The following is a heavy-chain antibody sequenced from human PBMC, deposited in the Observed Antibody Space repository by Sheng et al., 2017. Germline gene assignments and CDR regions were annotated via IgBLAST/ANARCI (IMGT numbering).Heavy chain of an antibody. CDR2: IRYDGSNK. J-gene: IGHJ4*02. CDR1: GFTFSSYG. V-gene: IGHV3-30*02. CDR3: VLKAGYYYGSGSIY. Sequence: QVQLVESGGGVVQPGGSLRLSCAASGFTFSSYGMHWVRQAPGKGLEWVAFIRYDGSNKYYADSVKGRFTISRDNSKNTLYLQMNSLRAEDTAVYYCVLKAGYYYGSGSIYWGQGTLVTVSS. D-gene: IGHD3-10*01.